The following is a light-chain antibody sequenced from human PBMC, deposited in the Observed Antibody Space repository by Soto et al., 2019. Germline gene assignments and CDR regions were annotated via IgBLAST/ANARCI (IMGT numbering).Light chain of an antibody. CDR2: GTS. Sequence: EIVLTQSPGTLSLSPGERATLSCRASQSVRSSFLAWYQQKPGQAPGLLIYGTSSRATGIPDRFSGSGSGTDFTLTISRLEPEDFAVYFCQQYGSSPWTFGQGTKVDIK. J-gene: IGKJ1*01. V-gene: IGKV3-20*01. CDR3: QQYGSSPWT. CDR1: QSVRSSF.